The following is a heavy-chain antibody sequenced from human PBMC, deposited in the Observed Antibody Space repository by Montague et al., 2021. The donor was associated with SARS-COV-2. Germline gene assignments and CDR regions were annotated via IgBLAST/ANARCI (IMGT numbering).Heavy chain of an antibody. CDR3: AREIAAAAYGWNWFDP. J-gene: IGHJ5*02. CDR2: IYSGGST. Sequence: SLRLSCAASGFTVSSNYMSWVRQAPGKGLEWVSVIYSGGSTYYADPVKGRFTISRHNSKNTLYLQMNSLRAEDTAVYHCAREIAAAAYGWNWFDPWGQGTLVTVSS. V-gene: IGHV3-53*04. CDR1: GFTVSSNY. D-gene: IGHD6-13*01.